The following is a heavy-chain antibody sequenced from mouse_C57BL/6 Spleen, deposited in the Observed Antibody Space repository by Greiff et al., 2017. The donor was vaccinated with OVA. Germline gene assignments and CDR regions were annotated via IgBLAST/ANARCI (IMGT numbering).Heavy chain of an antibody. V-gene: IGHV5-17*01. CDR1: GFTFSDYG. CDR3: AKYGSSYAMDY. D-gene: IGHD1-1*01. J-gene: IGHJ4*01. CDR2: ISSGSSTI. Sequence: EVQLVESGGGLVKPGGSLKLSCAASGFTFSDYGMHWVRQAPEKGLEWVAYISSGSSTIYYADTVKGRFTISRDNAKNTLFLQMTSLRSEDTAMYYCAKYGSSYAMDYWGQGTSVTVSS.